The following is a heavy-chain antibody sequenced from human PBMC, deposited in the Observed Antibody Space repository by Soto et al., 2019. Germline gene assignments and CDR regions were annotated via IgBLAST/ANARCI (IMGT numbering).Heavy chain of an antibody. Sequence: EVQLVESGGGLVQPGRSLRLSCAASGFTFDDYAMHWVRQLPGKGLEWVSGISWNSGSIGYADSVKGRFTISRDNAKNSLYLQMSNLRAEDTAFYYCAKDISTGTTTFSWFDPWGQGTLVTVSS. CDR3: AKDISTGTTTFSWFDP. D-gene: IGHD1-1*01. CDR2: ISWNSGSI. CDR1: GFTFDDYA. J-gene: IGHJ5*02. V-gene: IGHV3-9*01.